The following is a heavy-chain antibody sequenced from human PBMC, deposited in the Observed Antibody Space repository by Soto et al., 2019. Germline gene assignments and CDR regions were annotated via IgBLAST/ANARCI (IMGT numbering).Heavy chain of an antibody. CDR3: ARDRNTMVRGVHYYYGMDV. CDR2: IYYSGST. D-gene: IGHD3-10*01. CDR1: GGSISSGGYY. J-gene: IGHJ6*02. V-gene: IGHV4-31*03. Sequence: QVQLQESGPGLVKPSQTLSLTCTVSGGSISSGGYYWSLIRQHPGKGLEWIGYIYYSGSTYYNTSLKSRVTITVATSKNQFSLKLSSVTASDTAVYYCARDRNTMVRGVHYYYGMDVWGQGTTVTVSS.